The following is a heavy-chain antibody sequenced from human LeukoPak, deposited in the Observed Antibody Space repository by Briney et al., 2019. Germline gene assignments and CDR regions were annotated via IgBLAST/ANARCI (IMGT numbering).Heavy chain of an antibody. J-gene: IGHJ1*01. CDR3: ARGGSTSSSSHFHH. Sequence: GGSLRLSCAASGFTFSTYRMNWVRQATGKGLEWVSSIIGSSSFIYYADSVKSRFTISRDNAKNSLYLQMNSLRGEDTAVYYCARGGSTSSSSHFHHWGQGTLVTVSS. V-gene: IGHV3-21*01. D-gene: IGHD6-6*01. CDR1: GFTFSTYR. CDR2: IIGSSSFI.